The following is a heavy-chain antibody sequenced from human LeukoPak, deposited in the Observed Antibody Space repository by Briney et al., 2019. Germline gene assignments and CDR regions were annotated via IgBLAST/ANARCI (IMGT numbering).Heavy chain of an antibody. Sequence: SETLSLTCAVSGYSISSGYYWGWIRQPPGKGLEWIGSIYHSGSTYYNPSLKSRVTISVDTSKNQFSLKLSSVTAADTAVYYCARTSGSYILYYYYYYMDVWGKGTTVTVSS. V-gene: IGHV4-38-2*01. D-gene: IGHD1-26*01. J-gene: IGHJ6*03. CDR2: IYHSGST. CDR1: GYSISSGYY. CDR3: ARTSGSYILYYYYYYMDV.